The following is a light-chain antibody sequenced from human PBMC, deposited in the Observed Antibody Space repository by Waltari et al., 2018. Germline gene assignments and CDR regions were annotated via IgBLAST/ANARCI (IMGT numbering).Light chain of an antibody. J-gene: IGKJ1*01. CDR2: KAS. Sequence: DIQMTQSPSPLSASVGDRVTITCRASQSISSWLAWYQQKPGKAPKLLIYKASYLQSGVPSRFSGSGSGTEFTLTISSLQPDDFATYYCQHYNSYPWTFGQGTKVEIK. CDR1: QSISSW. CDR3: QHYNSYPWT. V-gene: IGKV1-5*03.